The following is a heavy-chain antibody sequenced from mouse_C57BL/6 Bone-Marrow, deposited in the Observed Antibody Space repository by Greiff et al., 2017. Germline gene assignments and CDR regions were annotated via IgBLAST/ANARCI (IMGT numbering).Heavy chain of an antibody. CDR2: ISSGGDYI. CDR3: TRDGDGRTWFAY. Sequence: EVMLVESGEGLVKPGGSLKLSCAASGFTFCSYAMSWVRQTPEKRLEWVAYISSGGDYIYYADTVKGRFTISRDNARNTLYLQMSSLKSEDTAMYYCTRDGDGRTWFAYWGQGTLVTVSA. CDR1: GFTFCSYA. V-gene: IGHV5-9-1*02. J-gene: IGHJ3*01. D-gene: IGHD1-1*02.